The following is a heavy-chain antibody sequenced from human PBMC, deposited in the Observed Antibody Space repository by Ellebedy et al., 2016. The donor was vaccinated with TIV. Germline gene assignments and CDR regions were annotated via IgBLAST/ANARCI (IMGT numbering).Heavy chain of an antibody. Sequence: SETLSLXXAVYGGSFSGYYWSWIRQPPGKGLEWIGEINHSGSTNYNPSLKSRVTISVDTSKNQFSLKLSSVTAADTAVYYCARVMGYCSSTSCYGGDYYYGMDVWGQGATVTVSS. CDR1: GGSFSGYY. D-gene: IGHD2-2*01. J-gene: IGHJ6*02. V-gene: IGHV4-34*01. CDR2: INHSGST. CDR3: ARVMGYCSSTSCYGGDYYYGMDV.